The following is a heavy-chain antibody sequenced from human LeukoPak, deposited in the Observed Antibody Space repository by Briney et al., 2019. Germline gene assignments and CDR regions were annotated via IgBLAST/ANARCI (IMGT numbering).Heavy chain of an antibody. Sequence: PGGSLRPSCAASGFSFSTYAIHWVRQAPGKELEWVAVISYDATNKFYADSVKGRFTISRDNSKNTPYLQMNSLRVEDTAVYYCARDLGNNWFDAWGQGTLVTVSS. CDR3: ARDLGNNWFDA. CDR1: GFSFSTYA. CDR2: ISYDATNK. J-gene: IGHJ5*02. V-gene: IGHV3-30*04.